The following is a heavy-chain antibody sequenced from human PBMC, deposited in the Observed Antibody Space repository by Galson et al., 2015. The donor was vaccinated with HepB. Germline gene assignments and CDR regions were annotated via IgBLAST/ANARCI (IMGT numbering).Heavy chain of an antibody. D-gene: IGHD6-6*01. CDR1: GFTFSSYT. CDR2: IGSSSSHI. Sequence: SLRLSCAASGFTFSSYTMNWVRQAPGKGLEWVSSIGSSSSHIYNAESVKGRFTISRDNAKNSLYLQMNSLRAEDTAVYYCARDRKYIRALGFDPWGQGTLVPVPP. CDR3: ARDRKYIRALGFDP. V-gene: IGHV3-21*01. J-gene: IGHJ5*02.